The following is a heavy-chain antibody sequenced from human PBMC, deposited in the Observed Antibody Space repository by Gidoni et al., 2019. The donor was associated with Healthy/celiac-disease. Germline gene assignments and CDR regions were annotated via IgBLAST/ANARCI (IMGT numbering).Heavy chain of an antibody. CDR1: GFTFSSYP. Sequence: EVQLLESGGGLVQPGGSLRLSCAASGFTFSSYPMSWVRQAPGKGLEWFSDSSGSGGSTYYADAVKGRFTISRDNSKNMLYLQMNSLRAEDTAVYYCAKPRVVTAVWYFDLWGRGTLVTVSS. V-gene: IGHV3-23*01. D-gene: IGHD2-21*02. CDR2: SSGSGGST. J-gene: IGHJ2*01. CDR3: AKPRVVTAVWYFDL.